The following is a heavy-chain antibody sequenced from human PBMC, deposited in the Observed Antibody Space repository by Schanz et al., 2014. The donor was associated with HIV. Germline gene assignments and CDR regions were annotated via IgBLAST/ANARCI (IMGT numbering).Heavy chain of an antibody. CDR2: ISSGGSSK. CDR1: GFTFSSYS. D-gene: IGHD1-26*01. J-gene: IGHJ5*01. Sequence: VQLVESGGGVVQPGRSLRLSCAASGFTFSSYSMNWVRQAPGKGLEWVSYISSGGSSKNYADSVKGRFTISRDNAKNSLYLQMNSLIPEDTAVYYCARDRKSGNYDGGFDSWGQGTLVTVSS. CDR3: ARDRKSGNYDGGFDS. V-gene: IGHV3-48*04.